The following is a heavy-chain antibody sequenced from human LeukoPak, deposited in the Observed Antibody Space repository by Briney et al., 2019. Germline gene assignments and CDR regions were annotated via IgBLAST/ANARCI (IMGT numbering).Heavy chain of an antibody. CDR1: GYTFTSYA. CDR3: ARDRYGDGFAHFHY. V-gene: IGHV1-2*02. D-gene: IGHD5-24*01. CDR2: ITPSGGT. J-gene: IGHJ4*02. Sequence: ASVKVSCKASGYTFTSYAVHWVRQAPGQGLEWMGWITPSGGTNYPQKFQGRVAITRDTSISTAYMDLSRLTSDDTAVYYCARDRYGDGFAHFHYWGQGALVTVSS.